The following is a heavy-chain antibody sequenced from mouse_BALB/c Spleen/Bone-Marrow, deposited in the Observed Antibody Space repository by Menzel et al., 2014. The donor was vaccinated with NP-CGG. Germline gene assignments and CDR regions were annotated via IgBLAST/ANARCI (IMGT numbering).Heavy chain of an antibody. D-gene: IGHD1-1*01. V-gene: IGHV14-3*02. CDR3: AMYYYGSSLFAY. CDR2: IDPANGNT. J-gene: IGHJ3*01. CDR1: GFNIXDTY. Sequence: EVQLVESGAELVKPGASVKLSCTASGFNIXDTYMHWVKQRPEQGLEWIGRIDPANGNTKYDPKSQGKATITADTSSNTAYLQLSSLTSEDTAVYYCAMYYYGSSLFAYWGQGTLVTVSA.